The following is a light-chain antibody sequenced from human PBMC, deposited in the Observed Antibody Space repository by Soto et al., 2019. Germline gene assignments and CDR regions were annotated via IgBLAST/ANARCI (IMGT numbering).Light chain of an antibody. CDR3: QPYDNLPIT. CDR2: DAS. CDR1: QDISNY. V-gene: IGKV1-33*01. J-gene: IGKJ5*01. Sequence: DIQMTQSPSSLSASVGDRVTITCQASQDISNYLNWYQQKPGKAPKLLIYDASNLETGVPSRFSGSGSGTDFTFNISSMQTADMATYYCQPYDNLPITFGQGTRLETK.